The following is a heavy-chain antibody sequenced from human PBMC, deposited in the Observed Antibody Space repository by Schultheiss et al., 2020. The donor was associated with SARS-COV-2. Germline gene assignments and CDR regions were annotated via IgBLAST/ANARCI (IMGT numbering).Heavy chain of an antibody. CDR3: ARDRIAWWFDP. D-gene: IGHD2-15*01. CDR2: ISYDGSNK. V-gene: IGHV3-30*03. Sequence: GGSLRLSCAASGFTLSDYYMDWVRQAPGKGLEWVAVISYDGSNKYYADSVKGRFTISRDNSKNTLYLQMNSLRAEDTAVYYCARDRIAWWFDPWGQGTLVTVSS. J-gene: IGHJ5*02. CDR1: GFTLSDYY.